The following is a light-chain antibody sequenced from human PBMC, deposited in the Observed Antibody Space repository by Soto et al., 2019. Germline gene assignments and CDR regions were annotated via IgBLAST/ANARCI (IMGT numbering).Light chain of an antibody. CDR3: QQYNNWPPIT. CDR2: GAS. CDR1: QTVRRN. Sequence: VLTQSPDTLSVSPGERATLYCRASQTVRRNLAWYQQKPGQAPILLIFGASTRATGIPARFSGSGSGADFTLTISSLQSEDSAVYFCQQYNNWPPITFGQGTRLETK. V-gene: IGKV3-15*01. J-gene: IGKJ5*01.